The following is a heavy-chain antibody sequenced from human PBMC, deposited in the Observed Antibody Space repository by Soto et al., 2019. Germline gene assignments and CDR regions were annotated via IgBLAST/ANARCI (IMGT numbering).Heavy chain of an antibody. Sequence: ASVKVSCKVSGYTLTELPMHWLRQAPGKGLEWMGGFDPEDGETIYAQKFQGRVTMTEDTSTDTAYMELSSLRSEDTAVYYCATDSRLWVDTLEYFQHWGQGTLVTVSS. CDR1: GYTLTELP. D-gene: IGHD3-16*01. CDR3: ATDSRLWVDTLEYFQH. CDR2: FDPEDGET. V-gene: IGHV1-24*01. J-gene: IGHJ1*01.